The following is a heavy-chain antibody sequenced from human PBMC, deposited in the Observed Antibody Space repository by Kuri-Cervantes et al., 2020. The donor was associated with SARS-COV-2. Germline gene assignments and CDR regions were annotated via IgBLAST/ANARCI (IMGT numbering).Heavy chain of an antibody. CDR1: GGSISSSSYY. CDR3: ARRLEYANAFDI. V-gene: IGHV4-39*01. D-gene: IGHD2-2*01. J-gene: IGHJ3*02. Sequence: SETLSLTCTVPGGSISSSSYYWGWIRQPPGKGLEWIGSIYYSGSTYYNPSLKSRVTISVDTSKNQFSLKLSSVTAADTAVYYCARRLEYANAFDIWGQGTMVPSPQ. CDR2: IYYSGST.